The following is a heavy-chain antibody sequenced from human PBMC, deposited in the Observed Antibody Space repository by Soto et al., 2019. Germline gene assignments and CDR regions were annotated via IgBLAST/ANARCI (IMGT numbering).Heavy chain of an antibody. CDR1: GFTFSSYG. V-gene: IGHV3-33*01. J-gene: IGHJ6*02. D-gene: IGHD2-21*02. Sequence: QVQLVETGGGVVQPGRSLRLSCAASGFTFSSYGMHWGRQAPGKGLGWVAVIWYDGSNKYYAESVKGRFTISRDNAKNALYRQMNSLRAEDKAVYYCARDLSDIVVVTPIDYYYGMDVWGQGTTVTVSS. CDR2: IWYDGSNK. CDR3: ARDLSDIVVVTPIDYYYGMDV.